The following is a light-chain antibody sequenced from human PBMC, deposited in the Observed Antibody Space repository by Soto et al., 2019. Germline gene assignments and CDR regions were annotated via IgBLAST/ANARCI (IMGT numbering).Light chain of an antibody. Sequence: EIVLTQSPGTLSLSTGERATLSCRARQRVSDYSLAWYQQKPGQAPRLLIYAASRRATGTPDRFSGSGSGTDCTLSICRLEPEDFAVYYFQLFCSSIQLFGLGTKVEIK. CDR2: AAS. J-gene: IGKJ1*01. CDR1: QRVSDYS. V-gene: IGKV3-20*01. CDR3: QLFCSSIQL.